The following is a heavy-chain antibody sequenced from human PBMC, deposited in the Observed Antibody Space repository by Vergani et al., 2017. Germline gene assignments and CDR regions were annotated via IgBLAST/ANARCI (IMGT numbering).Heavy chain of an antibody. CDR1: GYRFTSYW. Sequence: EVQLVQSGAEVKKPGESLKISCKGSGYRFTSYWISGVRQMPGKGLEWVGRIDPSDSYTNYSPSFQGHVTIAADKSISTAYLQWSSLKASDTAMYYCARSGILTGKYYYYGMDVWGQGTTVTVSS. J-gene: IGHJ6*02. D-gene: IGHD3-9*01. V-gene: IGHV5-10-1*01. CDR2: IDPSDSYT. CDR3: ARSGILTGKYYYYGMDV.